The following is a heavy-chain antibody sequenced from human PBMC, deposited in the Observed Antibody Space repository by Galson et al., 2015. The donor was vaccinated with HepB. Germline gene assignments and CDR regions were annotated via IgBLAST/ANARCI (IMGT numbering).Heavy chain of an antibody. CDR2: INHSGST. V-gene: IGHV4-34*01. Sequence: SEPLSLTCAVYGGSFSDYYWSWIRQPPGKGLEWIGEINHSGSTNYNASLKSRVSISVDTSKKQFSMKLNSVTATDTAVYYCARSMRTVVPYWYFDLWGRGTPVTVSS. CDR3: ARSMRTVVPYWYFDL. J-gene: IGHJ2*01. CDR1: GGSFSDYY. D-gene: IGHD2-15*01.